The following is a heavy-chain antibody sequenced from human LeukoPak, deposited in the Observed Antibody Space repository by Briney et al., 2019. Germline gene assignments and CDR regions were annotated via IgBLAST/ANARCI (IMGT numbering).Heavy chain of an antibody. CDR3: ARRQIYFDY. CDR1: GGFLSPYY. Sequence: PSETLSLTCSVSGGFLSPYYWSWIRQPPGKGLEWVGYIFSSGSTNYNPSLKSRVTISVDTSRNQFSLKLSSVTAADTAVYYCARRQIYFDYWGQGTLVTVSS. CDR2: IFSSGST. J-gene: IGHJ4*02. V-gene: IGHV4-4*09.